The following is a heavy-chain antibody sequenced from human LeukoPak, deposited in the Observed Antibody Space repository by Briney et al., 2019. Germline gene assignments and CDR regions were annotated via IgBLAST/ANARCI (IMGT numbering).Heavy chain of an antibody. CDR3: ARVDYGDYVLGFDY. CDR2: IYYSGST. J-gene: IGHJ4*02. Sequence: HPSETLSLTCTVSGGSISSGGYYWSWIRQHPGKGLEWIGYIYYSGSTYYNPSLKSRGTISVDTPKNQFSLKLSSVTAADTAVYYCARVDYGDYVLGFDYWGQGTLVTVSS. CDR1: GGSISSGGYY. V-gene: IGHV4-31*03. D-gene: IGHD4-17*01.